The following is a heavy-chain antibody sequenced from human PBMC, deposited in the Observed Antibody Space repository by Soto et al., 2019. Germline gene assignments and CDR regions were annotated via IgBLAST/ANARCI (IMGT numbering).Heavy chain of an antibody. CDR3: ARVWRRGWYFDL. D-gene: IGHD1-1*01. J-gene: IGHJ2*01. CDR1: GGSISSHY. Sequence: QVQLLESGPGLVKPSETLSLTCTVSGGSISSHYWSWIRQPRGKGLEWIGYVSDSGSSTYYPSLKSRVTISVDRSKNQFSLRLSSVTAADTAVYYCARVWRRGWYFDLWGRGTLVTVSS. V-gene: IGHV4-59*11. CDR2: VSDSGSS.